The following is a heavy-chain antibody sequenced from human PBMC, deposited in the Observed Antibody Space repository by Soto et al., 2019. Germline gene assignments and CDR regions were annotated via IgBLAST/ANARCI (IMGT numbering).Heavy chain of an antibody. CDR1: GGSVSSGSYY. CDR2: IYYSGST. CDR3: ARGEDSSGCFDY. V-gene: IGHV4-61*01. D-gene: IGHD6-19*01. Sequence: QVQLQESGPGLVKPSETLSLTCTVSGGSVSSGSYYWSWIRQPPGKGLEWIGYIYYSGSTNYNPSLKSRVTISGDTSKNQFSLKLSSVTAADTAVYYCARGEDSSGCFDYWGQGTLVTVSS. J-gene: IGHJ4*02.